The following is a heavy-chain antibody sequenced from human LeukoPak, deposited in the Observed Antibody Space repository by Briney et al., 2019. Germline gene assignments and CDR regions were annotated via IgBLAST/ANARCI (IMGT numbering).Heavy chain of an antibody. CDR3: AKDLPDYGDYIEGY. Sequence: SGGSLRLSCAAPGFTFSSFAMSWVRQAPGKGLEWVSTISGSGGTTNYADSVKGRFTFSRDNSKKMVYLQMNSLRVEDTAVYYCAKDLPDYGDYIEGYWGQGTLVTVSS. CDR1: GFTFSSFA. J-gene: IGHJ4*02. D-gene: IGHD4-17*01. CDR2: ISGSGGTT. V-gene: IGHV3-23*01.